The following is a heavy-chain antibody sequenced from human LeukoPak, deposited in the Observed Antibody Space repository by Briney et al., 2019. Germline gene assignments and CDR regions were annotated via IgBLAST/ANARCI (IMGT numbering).Heavy chain of an antibody. CDR1: GFTFSSYA. CDR2: ISSNGGST. Sequence: GGSLRLSCSASGFTFSSYAMHWVRQAPGKGLEYVSAISSNGGSTYYADSVKGRFTISRDNSKNTLYLQMSSLRAEDTAVYYCVKEAVVPAAANPFDYWGQGTPVTVSS. J-gene: IGHJ4*02. V-gene: IGHV3-64D*06. D-gene: IGHD2-2*01. CDR3: VKEAVVPAAANPFDY.